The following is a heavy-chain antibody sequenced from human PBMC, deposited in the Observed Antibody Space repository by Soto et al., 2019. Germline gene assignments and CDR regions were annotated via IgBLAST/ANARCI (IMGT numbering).Heavy chain of an antibody. CDR3: AKEKISTSCCNWFDP. D-gene: IGHD2-2*01. Sequence: GASVKVSCKASGYTFTSYGISWVRQAPGQGLEWMGWISAYNGNTNYAQKLQGRVTMTTDTSTSTAYMELRSLRSDDTAVYYCAKEKISTSCCNWFDPWGQGTLVTVSS. CDR2: ISAYNGNT. CDR1: GYTFTSYG. V-gene: IGHV1-18*01. J-gene: IGHJ5*02.